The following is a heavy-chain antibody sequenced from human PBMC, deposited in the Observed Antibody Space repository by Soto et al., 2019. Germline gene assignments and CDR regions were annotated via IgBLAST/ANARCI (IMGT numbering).Heavy chain of an antibody. CDR2: IIPILGIA. D-gene: IGHD6-13*01. CDR3: AREQSSSWPH. V-gene: IGHV1-69*08. Sequence: QVQLVQSGAEVKKPGSSVKVSCKASGGTFSSYTISWVRQAPGQGLEWMGRIIPILGIANYAQKYQGRVRITADKTTSTADMELSSLRSEDTAVYYCAREQSSSWPHWGQGTLVTVSS. CDR1: GGTFSSYT. J-gene: IGHJ4*02.